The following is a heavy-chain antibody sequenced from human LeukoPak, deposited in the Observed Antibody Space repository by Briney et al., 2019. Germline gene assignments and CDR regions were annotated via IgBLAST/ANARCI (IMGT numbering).Heavy chain of an antibody. J-gene: IGHJ4*02. V-gene: IGHV3-21*01. Sequence: PGGSLRLSCAASGLTFSNYNMNWVRQAPGEGLEWVSFISSSSSNYIYYADSVRGRFTISRDNAKNSLYLQMNSLRAEDTAVYYCARGTPTTRDFDYWGQGTLVTVSS. D-gene: IGHD4-11*01. CDR2: ISSSSSNYI. CDR3: ARGTPTTRDFDY. CDR1: GLTFSNYN.